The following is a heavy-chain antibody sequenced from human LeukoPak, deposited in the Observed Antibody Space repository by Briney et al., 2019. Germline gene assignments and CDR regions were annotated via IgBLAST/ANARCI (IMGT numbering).Heavy chain of an antibody. V-gene: IGHV3-23*01. Sequence: GGSLRLSCAASGFTFSTYGMSWVRQAPGKGLEWVSGISGSGDYTYYADSVKGRFTISRDNSKNTLYLQMNILRAEDTAVYYCAKDYGSYYYFDYWGQGTLVTVSS. CDR1: GFTFSTYG. CDR3: AKDYGSYYYFDY. CDR2: ISGSGDYT. D-gene: IGHD1-26*01. J-gene: IGHJ4*02.